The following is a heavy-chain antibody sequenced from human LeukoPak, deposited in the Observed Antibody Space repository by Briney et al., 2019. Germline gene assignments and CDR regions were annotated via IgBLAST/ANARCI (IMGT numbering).Heavy chain of an antibody. D-gene: IGHD4-17*01. V-gene: IGHV5-51*01. J-gene: IGHJ2*01. CDR2: IYPGDSDT. Sequence: GEPLKISCKGSGYSFTSYWIGWVRQMPGKGLEWMGIIYPGDSDTRYSPSFQGQVTISADKSISTAYLQWSSLKASDTAMYYCARPVYYGDNEPGYFDLWGRGTLVTVSS. CDR1: GYSFTSYW. CDR3: ARPVYYGDNEPGYFDL.